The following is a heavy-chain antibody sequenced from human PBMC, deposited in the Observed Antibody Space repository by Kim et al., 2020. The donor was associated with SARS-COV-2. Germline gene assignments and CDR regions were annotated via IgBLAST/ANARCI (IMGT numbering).Heavy chain of an antibody. CDR3: ARVPGGAAGHYFDY. J-gene: IGHJ4*02. D-gene: IGHD6-13*01. V-gene: IGHV3-21*01. Sequence: GGSLRLSCAASGFTFSSYSMNWVRQAPGKGLEWVSSISSSSSYIYYADSVKGRFTISRDNAKNSLYLQMNSLRAEDTAVYYCARVPGGAAGHYFDYWGQGTLVTVSS. CDR1: GFTFSSYS. CDR2: ISSSSSYI.